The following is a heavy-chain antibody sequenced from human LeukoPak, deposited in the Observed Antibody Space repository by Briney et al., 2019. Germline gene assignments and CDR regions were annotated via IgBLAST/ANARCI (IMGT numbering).Heavy chain of an antibody. D-gene: IGHD3-22*01. V-gene: IGHV4-34*01. CDR3: ARRKSGYVYFDY. J-gene: IGHJ4*02. CDR2: INHSESP. Sequence: PSETLSLTCAVSGGSLSGYYWNWIRQPPGKGLECIGKINHSESPHYDPPLMSRVTMSVDTSKNQFSLKLSAVTAADTAVYYCARRKSGYVYFDYWGQVALVTVS. CDR1: GGSLSGYY.